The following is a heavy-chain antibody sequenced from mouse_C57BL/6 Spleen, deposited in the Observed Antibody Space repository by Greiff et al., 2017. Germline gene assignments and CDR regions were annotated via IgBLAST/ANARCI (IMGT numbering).Heavy chain of an antibody. V-gene: IGHV1-55*01. CDR3: ARSGYYGSSYGYCDV. CDR1: GYTFTSYW. J-gene: IGHJ1*03. Sequence: QVQLQQSGAELVKPGASVKMSCKASGYTFTSYWITWVKQRPGQGLEWIGDIYPGSGSTNYNEKFKSKATLTVDTSSSTAYMQLSSLTSEDSAVYYCARSGYYGSSYGYCDVWGTGTTVTVSS. D-gene: IGHD1-1*01. CDR2: IYPGSGST.